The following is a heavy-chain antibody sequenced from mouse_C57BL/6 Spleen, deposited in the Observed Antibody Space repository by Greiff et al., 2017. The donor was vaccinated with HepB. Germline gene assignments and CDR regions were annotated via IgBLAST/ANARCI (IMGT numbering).Heavy chain of an antibody. Sequence: EVQLQQSGPELVKPGASVKISCKASGYTFTDYYMNWVKQSHGKSLEWIGDINPNNGGTSYNQKFKGKATLTVDKSSSTAYMELRSLTSEDSAVYYCARFYYYGSNYAMDYWGQGTSVTVSS. J-gene: IGHJ4*01. CDR2: INPNNGGT. CDR3: ARFYYYGSNYAMDY. V-gene: IGHV1-26*01. CDR1: GYTFTDYY. D-gene: IGHD1-1*01.